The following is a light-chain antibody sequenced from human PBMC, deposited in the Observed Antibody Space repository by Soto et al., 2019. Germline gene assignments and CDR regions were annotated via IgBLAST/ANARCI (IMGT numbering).Light chain of an antibody. CDR3: QKYNSAFFT. V-gene: IGKV1-27*01. CDR2: AAS. Sequence: IQMTQSPSSLSASVGDRVTITCRASQDIDNYLAWYQQKPGKVPKLLIYAASTLQSGVPSRFSGSGSGTDFTLTSSSLQPEDVATYYCQKYNSAFFTFGPGTKVDMK. J-gene: IGKJ3*01. CDR1: QDIDNY.